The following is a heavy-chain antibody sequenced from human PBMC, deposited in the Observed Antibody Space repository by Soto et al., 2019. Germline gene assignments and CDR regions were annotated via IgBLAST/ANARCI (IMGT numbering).Heavy chain of an antibody. CDR3: AKMGDYCSGGSCYQDDNFDF. CDR1: GGTFSSYA. D-gene: IGHD2-15*01. CDR2: IIPMFGTA. V-gene: IGHV1-69*01. J-gene: IGHJ3*01. Sequence: QVQLVQSGAELKKPGSSVKVSCKASGGTFSSYAISWVRQAPGQGLEWMGGIIPMFGTANYAQKFQGRVTITEDESTTTAYMELSSLRSEDTAVYYYAKMGDYCSGGSCYQDDNFDFWGQGTMVTVSS.